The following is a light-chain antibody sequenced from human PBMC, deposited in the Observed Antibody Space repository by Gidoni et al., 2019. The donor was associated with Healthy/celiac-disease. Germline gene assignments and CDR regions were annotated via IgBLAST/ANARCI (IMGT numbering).Light chain of an antibody. CDR3: QQYNNWPLT. Sequence: EIVMTQSPATLSVSPGERATLSCRASQSVSSNLACYQQKPGQAPRLLIYGASTRATGIPARFSGSESGTEFTLTISSLQSEDFAVYYCQQYNNWPLTFGQXTKVEIK. V-gene: IGKV3-15*01. J-gene: IGKJ1*01. CDR2: GAS. CDR1: QSVSSN.